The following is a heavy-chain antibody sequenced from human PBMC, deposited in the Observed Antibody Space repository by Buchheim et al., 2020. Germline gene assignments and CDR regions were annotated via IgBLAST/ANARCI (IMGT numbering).Heavy chain of an antibody. CDR3: AGQGIAVAGTKEDY. V-gene: IGHV4-4*02. CDR1: GGSISSSNW. D-gene: IGHD6-13*01. CDR2: IHHSGST. Sequence: QVQLQESGPGLVKPSGTLSLTCAVSGGSISSSNWWSWVRQPPGKGLEWIGEIHHSGSTNYNPSLKSRVTILIDKSTNQFSPKLSSVTAADTAVYYCAGQGIAVAGTKEDYWGQGTL. J-gene: IGHJ4*02.